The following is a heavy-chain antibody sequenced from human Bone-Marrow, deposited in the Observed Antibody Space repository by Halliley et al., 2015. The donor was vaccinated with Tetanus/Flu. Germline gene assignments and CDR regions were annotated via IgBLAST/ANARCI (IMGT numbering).Heavy chain of an antibody. CDR3: AALTSSRIGYFDP. V-gene: IGHV1-69-2*01. CDR1: GYTFTDYY. CDR2: VDPEDGET. D-gene: IGHD2-2*01. J-gene: IGHJ4*02. Sequence: QLVQSGAEVRKPGATVKISCHVSGYTFTDYYMHWVQQAPGKGLEWMGLVDPEDGETVYADQFQGRVTITADASRDTAYMELSSLRSEDTAVYYCAALTSSRIGYFDPWGQGTLVTVAS.